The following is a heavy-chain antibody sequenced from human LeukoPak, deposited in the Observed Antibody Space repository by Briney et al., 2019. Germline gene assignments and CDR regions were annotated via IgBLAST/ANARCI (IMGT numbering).Heavy chain of an antibody. D-gene: IGHD5-12*01. J-gene: IGHJ4*02. CDR2: ISYDGSKK. V-gene: IGHV3-30*18. CDR1: GFNFGSYG. Sequence: SGGSLRLSCAASGFNFGSYGMHWVRQAPGKGLEWVAVISYDGSKKYYADSVKGRFAISRDDSRNTLFIQMNRLRAEDTALYYCAKEAGYSGYEHFDSWGQGTLVTVSS. CDR3: AKEAGYSGYEHFDS.